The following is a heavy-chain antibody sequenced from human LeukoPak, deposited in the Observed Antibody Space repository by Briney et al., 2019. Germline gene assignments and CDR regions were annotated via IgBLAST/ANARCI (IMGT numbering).Heavy chain of an antibody. CDR2: IIPIFGTA. CDR3: ARDYRYYYDSSGDYFDY. V-gene: IGHV1-69*13. CDR1: GGTFSSYA. Sequence: SVKVSCKASGGTFSSYAISWVRQAPGQGLEWMGGIIPIFGTANYAQKFQGRVTITADESTSTAYMELSSLRSEDTAVHYCARDYRYYYDSSGDYFDYWGQGTLVTVSS. D-gene: IGHD3-22*01. J-gene: IGHJ4*02.